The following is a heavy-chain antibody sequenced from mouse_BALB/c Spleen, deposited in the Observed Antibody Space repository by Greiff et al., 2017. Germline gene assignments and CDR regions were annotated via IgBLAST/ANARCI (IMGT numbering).Heavy chain of an antibody. CDR3: ARAPLYYGSGYFDY. CDR2: IDPYNGGT. J-gene: IGHJ2*01. CDR1: GYAFTSYN. V-gene: IGHV1S135*01. Sequence: VQLQQSGPELVKPGASVKVSCKASGYAFTSYNMYWVKQSHGKSLEWIGYIDPYNGGTSYNQKFKGKATLTVDKSSSTAYMHLKSLTSEDSAVYYCARAPLYYGSGYFDYWGQGTTLTVSS. D-gene: IGHD1-1*01.